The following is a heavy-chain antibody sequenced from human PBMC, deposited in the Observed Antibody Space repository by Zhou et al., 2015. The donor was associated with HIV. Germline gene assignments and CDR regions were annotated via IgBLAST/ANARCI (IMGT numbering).Heavy chain of an antibody. CDR3: ARDRGGASRPDWRYFDL. CDR1: GGTFSGSD. CDR2: IIPILGTA. J-gene: IGHJ2*01. D-gene: IGHD3-16*01. Sequence: QVQLVQSGTEVKKPGSSVKVSCKASGGTFSGSDICWVRQAPGQGLEWVGGIIPILGTAKYAQKFQGRVTITADRSTSTAYMDLRSLRSEDTAVYYCARDRGGASRPDWRYFDLWGRWHPRSTVSS. V-gene: IGHV1-69*06.